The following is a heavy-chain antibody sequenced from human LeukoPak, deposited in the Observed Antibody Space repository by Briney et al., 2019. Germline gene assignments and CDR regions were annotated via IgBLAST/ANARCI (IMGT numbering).Heavy chain of an antibody. CDR2: ISGSGAGT. D-gene: IGHD3-10*02. CDR3: AELGITMIGGV. V-gene: IGHV3-23*01. Sequence: GGSLRLSCAASGFTFSNSAMNWVRQAPGKGLEWVSSISGSGAGTWYADSVKGRFTISRDNSKNTLYLQMNSLRAEDTAVYYCAELGITMIGGVWGKGTTVTISS. CDR1: GFTFSNSA. J-gene: IGHJ6*04.